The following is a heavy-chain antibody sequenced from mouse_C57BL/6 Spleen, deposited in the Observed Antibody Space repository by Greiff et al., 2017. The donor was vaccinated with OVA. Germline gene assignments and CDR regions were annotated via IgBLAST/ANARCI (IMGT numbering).Heavy chain of an antibody. CDR1: GFTFSDYG. Sequence: EVQGVESGGGLVKPGGSLKLSCAASGFTFSDYGMHWVRQAPEKGLEWVAYISSGSSTIYYADTVKGRFTISRDNAKNTLFLQMTSLRSEDTAMDYCASSPWLLRRPDYWGQGTTLTVSS. CDR3: ASSPWLLRRPDY. CDR2: ISSGSSTI. V-gene: IGHV5-17*01. D-gene: IGHD2-3*01. J-gene: IGHJ2*01.